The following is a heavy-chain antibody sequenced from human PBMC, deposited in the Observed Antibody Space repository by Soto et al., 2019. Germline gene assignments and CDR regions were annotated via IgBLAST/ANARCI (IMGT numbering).Heavy chain of an antibody. Sequence: PGGSLRLSCAGSGFTFGHSHMSWIRQAPGKGLEWLSYISPGSRYPAYADSVKGRFTISRDNAKRSLYLQMMSLTAEDTAIYYCVRGGGGGLFDPWGQGTMVTVSS. D-gene: IGHD2-15*01. CDR2: ISPGSRYP. V-gene: IGHV3-11*06. J-gene: IGHJ5*02. CDR1: GFTFGHSH. CDR3: VRGGGGGLFDP.